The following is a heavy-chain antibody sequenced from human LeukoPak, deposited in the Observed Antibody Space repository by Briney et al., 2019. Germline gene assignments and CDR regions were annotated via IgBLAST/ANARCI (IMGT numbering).Heavy chain of an antibody. J-gene: IGHJ4*02. CDR2: IYSGGST. Sequence: GGSLRLSCAASGFTVSSNYMSWVRQAPGKGLEWVSVIYSGGSTYYADSVKGRFTISRDNSKNTLYLQMNSLRAEDTAVYYCAKSPPSLTFGGVQLFDYWGQGTLVTVSS. CDR1: GFTVSSNY. V-gene: IGHV3-53*01. CDR3: AKSPPSLTFGGVQLFDY. D-gene: IGHD3-16*01.